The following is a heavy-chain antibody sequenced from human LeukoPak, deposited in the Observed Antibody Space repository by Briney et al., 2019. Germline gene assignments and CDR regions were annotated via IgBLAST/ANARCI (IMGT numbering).Heavy chain of an antibody. CDR3: ARDGPQQVDWLVGYFDY. CDR1: GFTFRNYA. Sequence: GGSLRLSCAASGFTFRNYAMYWVRQAPGKGLEWVSGISGSGYSTYYAASVKGRFTISRDNSKNTLYLQMNSLRAEDTALYYCARDGPQQVDWLVGYFDYWGQGTLVTVSS. D-gene: IGHD3-9*01. J-gene: IGHJ4*02. CDR2: ISGSGYST. V-gene: IGHV3-23*01.